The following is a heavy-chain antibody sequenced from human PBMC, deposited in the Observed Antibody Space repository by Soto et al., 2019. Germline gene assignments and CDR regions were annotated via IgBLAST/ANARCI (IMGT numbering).Heavy chain of an antibody. CDR1: GYTFTSYG. V-gene: IGHV1-18*01. CDR3: ARAPVRYDILTGYYKGVNWFDP. J-gene: IGHJ5*02. D-gene: IGHD3-9*01. CDR2: ISAYNGNT. Sequence: ASVKVSCKASGYTFTSYGISWVRQAPGQGLEWMGWISAYNGNTNYAQKLQGRVTMTTDTSTSTAYMELRSLRSDDTAVYYCARAPVRYDILTGYYKGVNWFDPWGQGTLVTVSS.